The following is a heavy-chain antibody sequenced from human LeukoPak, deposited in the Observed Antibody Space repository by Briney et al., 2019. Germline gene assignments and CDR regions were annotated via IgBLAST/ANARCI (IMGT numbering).Heavy chain of an antibody. D-gene: IGHD3-10*01. CDR3: ARIRITMVRGVIDRKDAFDI. V-gene: IGHV1-46*01. J-gene: IGHJ3*02. CDR1: GYTFTSYY. Sequence: GASVKVSCKASGYTFTSYYMHWVRQAPGQGLEWMGIINPSGGSTSYAQKFQGRVTMTRDTSTSTVYMELSSLRSDDTAVYYCARIRITMVRGVIDRKDAFDIWGQGTMVTVSS. CDR2: INPSGGST.